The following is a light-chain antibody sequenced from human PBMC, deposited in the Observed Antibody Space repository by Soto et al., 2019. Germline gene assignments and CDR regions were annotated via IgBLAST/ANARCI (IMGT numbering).Light chain of an antibody. CDR1: SSDVGGYNY. Sequence: QSVLNQPASVSGSPGQSITISCTGTSSDVGGYNYVSWYQQHPGKAPKLMIYEVSDRPSGVSNRFSGSKSGHTASLTISGLQAEDEADYYCSSYTTTSTLVFGTGTKVTVL. CDR2: EVS. J-gene: IGLJ1*01. CDR3: SSYTTTSTLV. V-gene: IGLV2-14*01.